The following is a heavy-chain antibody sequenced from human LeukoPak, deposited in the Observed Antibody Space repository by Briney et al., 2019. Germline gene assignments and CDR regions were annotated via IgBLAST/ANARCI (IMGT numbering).Heavy chain of an antibody. Sequence: GESLKISCAASGFTFSSYWMSWVRQAPGKGLEWVANIKQDGSEKYYVDSVKGRFTISRDNAKNSLYPQMNSLGAEDTAVYYCARDQRYCSSSSCPWEPFDYWGQGTLVTVSS. J-gene: IGHJ4*02. CDR3: ARDQRYCSSSSCPWEPFDY. CDR2: IKQDGSEK. CDR1: GFTFSSYW. V-gene: IGHV3-7*05. D-gene: IGHD2-2*01.